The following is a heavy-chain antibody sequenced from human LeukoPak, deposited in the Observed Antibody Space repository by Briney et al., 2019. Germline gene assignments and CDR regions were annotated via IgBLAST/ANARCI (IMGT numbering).Heavy chain of an antibody. Sequence: ASVKVSCKASGYTFTSYSVHWVRQAPGQGLEWMGVINPSGRATNYAQKFQGRVTMTRDTSISTAYMELSRLRSDDTAVYYCASGRIQLHIDYWGQGTLVTVSS. D-gene: IGHD5-18*01. V-gene: IGHV1-46*01. CDR1: GYTFTSYS. CDR3: ASGRIQLHIDY. CDR2: INPSGRAT. J-gene: IGHJ4*02.